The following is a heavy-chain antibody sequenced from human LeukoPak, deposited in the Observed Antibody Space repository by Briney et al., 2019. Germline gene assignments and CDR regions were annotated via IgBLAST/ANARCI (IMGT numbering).Heavy chain of an antibody. CDR1: GFTFSSYS. CDR3: ARDGFVIAAAGFDY. J-gene: IGHJ4*02. V-gene: IGHV3-21*01. CDR2: ISSSSSYI. Sequence: GGSLRLSCAASGFTFSSYSMNWVRQAPGKGLEWDSSISSSSSYIYYADSVKGRFTISRDKAKNSLYLQMNSLRAEDTAVYYCARDGFVIAAAGFDYWGQGTLVTVSS. D-gene: IGHD6-13*01.